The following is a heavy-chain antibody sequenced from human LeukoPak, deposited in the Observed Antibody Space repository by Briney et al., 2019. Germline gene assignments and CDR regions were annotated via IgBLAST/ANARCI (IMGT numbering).Heavy chain of an antibody. D-gene: IGHD2-8*01. CDR3: ARGRLKWNS. Sequence: TSETLSLTCAVYGGSFSDYYWSWIRQSPGKGLEWIGVINHSGSTNYNPSLESRVTISVDASKKQFSLKLSSVTAADTAVYYCARGRLKWNSWGHGTLVTVSS. CDR2: INHSGST. CDR1: GGSFSDYY. V-gene: IGHV4-34*01. J-gene: IGHJ5*01.